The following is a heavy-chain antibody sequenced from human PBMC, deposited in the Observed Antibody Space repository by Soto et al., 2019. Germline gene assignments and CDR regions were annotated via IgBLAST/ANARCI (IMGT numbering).Heavy chain of an antibody. D-gene: IGHD6-13*01. CDR1: GFTFSSYS. CDR2: ISSSSSTI. CDR3: ANGGIAAAGSLDY. Sequence: EVQLVESGGGLVQPGGSLRLSCAASGFTFSSYSMNWVRQAPGKGLEWVSYISSSSSTIYYADSVKGRFTISRDNAKNSLYLQMNSLSDEDTAVYYCANGGIAAAGSLDYWGQGSLVTVSS. V-gene: IGHV3-48*02. J-gene: IGHJ4*01.